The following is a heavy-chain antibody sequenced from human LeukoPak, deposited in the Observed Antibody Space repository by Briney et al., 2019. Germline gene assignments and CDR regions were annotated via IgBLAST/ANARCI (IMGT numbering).Heavy chain of an antibody. Sequence: GGSLRLSCAASGFTVSRNYMSWVRQAPGKGLEWVSVIYSGGSTYYADSVKGRFTISRDNSKNTLYLQMNSLRAEDTAVYYCARDRTAPGILDYWGQGTLVTVSS. D-gene: IGHD3-10*01. CDR3: ARDRTAPGILDY. J-gene: IGHJ4*02. V-gene: IGHV3-66*01. CDR2: IYSGGST. CDR1: GFTVSRNY.